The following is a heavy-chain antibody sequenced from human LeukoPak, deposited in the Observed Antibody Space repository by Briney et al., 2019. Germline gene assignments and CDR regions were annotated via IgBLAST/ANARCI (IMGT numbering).Heavy chain of an antibody. J-gene: IGHJ6*03. Sequence: PSETLSLTCTVSGGSISSSSYYWGWIRQPPGKGLEWIGRIYYSGSTYYNPSLKSRVTISVDTSKNQFSLKLSSVTAADTAVYYCWVVYAHASYYYYYYYMDVWGKGTTVTVSS. D-gene: IGHD2-8*02. CDR1: GGSISSSSYY. CDR3: WVVYAHASYYYYYYYMDV. V-gene: IGHV4-39*07. CDR2: IYYSGST.